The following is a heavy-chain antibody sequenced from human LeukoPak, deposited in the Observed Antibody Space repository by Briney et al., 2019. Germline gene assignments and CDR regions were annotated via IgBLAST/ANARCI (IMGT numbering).Heavy chain of an antibody. CDR3: ARGWVVPAAITEGYYYYYMDV. J-gene: IGHJ6*03. V-gene: IGHV1-8*01. D-gene: IGHD2-2*02. Sequence: ASVKVSCKASGYTFTSYDINWVRQATGQGLEWMGWMNRNSGNTGDAQKFQGRVTMTRNTSISTAYMELSSLRSEDTAVYYCARGWVVPAAITEGYYYYYMDVWGKGTTVTVSS. CDR1: GYTFTSYD. CDR2: MNRNSGNT.